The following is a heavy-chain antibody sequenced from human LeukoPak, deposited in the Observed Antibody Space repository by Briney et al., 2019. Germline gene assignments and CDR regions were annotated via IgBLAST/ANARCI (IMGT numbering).Heavy chain of an antibody. J-gene: IGHJ4*02. CDR2: IFYSGST. V-gene: IGHV4-59*01. CDR1: GGSISSYY. D-gene: IGHD3-22*01. Sequence: SETLSLTCTVSGGSISSYYWSWIRQPPGQGLEWIGYIFYSGSTNYNPSLKSRVTISVDTSKNQFSLKLSSVTGADTAVYYCARERGYDSSGYYYDYWGQGTLVTVSS. CDR3: ARERGYDSSGYYYDY.